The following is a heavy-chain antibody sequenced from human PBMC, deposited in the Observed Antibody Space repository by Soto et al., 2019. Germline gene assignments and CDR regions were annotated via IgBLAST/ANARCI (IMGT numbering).Heavy chain of an antibody. CDR3: ARGGYNWNKSTVYYHYGMDV. CDR1: GYTFTGYY. Sequence: ASVKVSCKASGYTFTGYYMHWVRQAPGQGLEWMGWINPNSGGTNYAQKFQGRVTMTRDTSISTAYMELSRLRSDDTAVYYCARGGYNWNKSTVYYHYGMDVWGQGTTVTVSS. V-gene: IGHV1-2*02. D-gene: IGHD1-20*01. J-gene: IGHJ6*02. CDR2: INPNSGGT.